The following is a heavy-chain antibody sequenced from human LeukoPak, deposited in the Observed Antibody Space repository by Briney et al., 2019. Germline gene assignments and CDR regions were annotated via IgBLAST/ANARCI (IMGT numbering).Heavy chain of an antibody. J-gene: IGHJ4*02. CDR2: IDYNGGT. CDR1: GGPISSSSYY. Sequence: SETLSLTCTVSGGPISSSSYYWVWIRQPPGKGLEWIGTIDYNGGTYYNPSLKSRVSISVATSKNHFSLKLSSVTAADTAVYYCARDRAMANDYWGQGTLVTVSS. V-gene: IGHV4-39*07. D-gene: IGHD5-24*01. CDR3: ARDRAMANDY.